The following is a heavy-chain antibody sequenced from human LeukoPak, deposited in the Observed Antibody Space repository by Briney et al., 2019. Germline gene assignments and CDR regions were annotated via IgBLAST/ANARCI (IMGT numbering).Heavy chain of an antibody. CDR3: ASEEVAVAERYFDY. Sequence: SETLSLTCTVSGGSISSSSYYWGWIRQPPGKGLEWIGSIYYSGSTYYNPSLKSRVTISVDTSKNQFSLKLSSVTAADTAVYYCASEEVAVAERYFDYWGQGTLVTVSS. V-gene: IGHV4-39*07. CDR2: IYYSGST. D-gene: IGHD6-19*01. J-gene: IGHJ4*02. CDR1: GGSISSSSYY.